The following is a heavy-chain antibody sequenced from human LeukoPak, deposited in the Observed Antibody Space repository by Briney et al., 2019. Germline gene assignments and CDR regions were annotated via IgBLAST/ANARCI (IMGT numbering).Heavy chain of an antibody. CDR1: GGSISSADYY. D-gene: IGHD7-27*01. CDR2: IYHSGST. J-gene: IGHJ4*02. V-gene: IGHV4-30-2*01. Sequence: PSETLSLTCTVSGGSISSADYYWSWIRQPPGKGLEWIGHIYHSGSTYYNPSLKSRVTMSVDRSKNQFSLKLNPVTAADTAVYYCARVPWGSGYFDNWGQGTLVTVSS. CDR3: ARVPWGSGYFDN.